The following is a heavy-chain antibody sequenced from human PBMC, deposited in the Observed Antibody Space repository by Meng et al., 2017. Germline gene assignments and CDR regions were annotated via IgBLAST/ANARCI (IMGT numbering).Heavy chain of an antibody. V-gene: IGHV4-34*01. Sequence: VRLQQWGAGLLKPSETLSPPCVVSGGSFSDYYWSWIRQPPGKGLEWIGEINHSGSTNYNPSLESRATISVDTSQNNLSLKLSSVTAADSAVYYCARGPTTMAHDFDYWGQGTLVTVSS. D-gene: IGHD4-11*01. CDR1: GGSFSDYY. CDR3: ARGPTTMAHDFDY. CDR2: INHSGST. J-gene: IGHJ4*02.